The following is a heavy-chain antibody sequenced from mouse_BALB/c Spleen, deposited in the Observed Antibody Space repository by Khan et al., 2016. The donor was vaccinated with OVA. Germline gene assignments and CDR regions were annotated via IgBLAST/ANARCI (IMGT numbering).Heavy chain of an antibody. CDR1: GFTFSVYS. J-gene: IGHJ3*01. CDR2: ISSDGTYT. Sequence: EVQLVESGGDLVKPGGSLKLSCAASGFTFSVYSMSWVRQTPDKRLEWVATISSDGTYTYYPDSVKGRFTISRDNAKNTLFLQMISLKSEDTAMYYCAIHLTGSFAYWGQGTLVTVSA. D-gene: IGHD4-1*01. V-gene: IGHV5-6*01. CDR3: AIHLTGSFAY.